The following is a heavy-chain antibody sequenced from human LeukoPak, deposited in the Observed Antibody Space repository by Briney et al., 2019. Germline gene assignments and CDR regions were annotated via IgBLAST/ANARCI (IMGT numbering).Heavy chain of an antibody. CDR1: GYTFTSYD. CDR2: MNPNSGNT. CDR3: ARDLEAPYSSSWSYYYYYYGMDV. Sequence: ASVKVSCKASGYTFTSYDINWVRQATGQGLEWMGWMNPNSGNTGYAQKFQGRVTMTRNTSISTAYMELSSLRSEDTAVYYCARDLEAPYSSSWSYYYYYYGMDVWGQGTTVTVSS. D-gene: IGHD6-13*01. V-gene: IGHV1-8*01. J-gene: IGHJ6*02.